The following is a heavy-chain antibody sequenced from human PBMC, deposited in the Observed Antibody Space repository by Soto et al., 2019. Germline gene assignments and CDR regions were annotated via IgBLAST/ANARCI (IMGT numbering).Heavy chain of an antibody. J-gene: IGHJ5*02. Sequence: QLQLHESGPGLVKPSETLSLACIISGGAVSSGNYYWGWIRQPPGKGLEWIGSMYYGGSTFYKPSLKRRVPMSVDTSKNQFSLELSSVTAADTAVYFCARRGVTTPLNFFDLWGQGTLVTVSS. CDR1: GGAVSSGNYY. CDR3: ARRGVTTPLNFFDL. D-gene: IGHD4-17*01. CDR2: MYYGGST. V-gene: IGHV4-39*01.